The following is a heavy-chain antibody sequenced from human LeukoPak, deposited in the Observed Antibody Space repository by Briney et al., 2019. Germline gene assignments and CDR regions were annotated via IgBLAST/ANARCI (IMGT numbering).Heavy chain of an antibody. CDR2: ISGSGGST. J-gene: IGHJ6*02. CDR3: AKGDCSSTSCHYYYYGMDV. V-gene: IGHV3-23*01. CDR1: GFTFSSYA. Sequence: GASPRLSCAASGFTFSSYAMSWVRQAPGKGLEWVSAISGSGGSTYYADSVKGRFTISRDNSKNTLYLQMNSLRAEDTAVYYCAKGDCSSTSCHYYYYGMDVWGQGTTVTVSS. D-gene: IGHD2-2*01.